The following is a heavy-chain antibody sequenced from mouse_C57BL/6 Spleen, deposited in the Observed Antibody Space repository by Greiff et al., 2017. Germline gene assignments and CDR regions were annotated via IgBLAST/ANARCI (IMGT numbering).Heavy chain of an antibody. CDR3: ATQTAQATAWFAY. CDR1: GYAFSSYW. V-gene: IGHV1-80*01. Sequence: VQLQQSGAELVKPGASVKISCKASGYAFSSYWMNWVKQRPGKGLEWIGQIYPGDGDTNYNGKFKGKATLTADKSSSTAYMQLSSLTSEDSAVYFCATQTAQATAWFAYWGQGTLVTVSA. CDR2: IYPGDGDT. D-gene: IGHD3-2*02. J-gene: IGHJ3*01.